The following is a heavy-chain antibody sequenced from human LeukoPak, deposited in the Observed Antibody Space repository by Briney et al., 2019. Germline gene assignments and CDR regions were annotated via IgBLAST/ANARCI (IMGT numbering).Heavy chain of an antibody. CDR3: ARLRQTMVRGVIVSANFDY. V-gene: IGHV5-51*01. CDR2: IYPGDSDT. D-gene: IGHD3-10*01. CDR1: GYSFTSYW. J-gene: IGHJ4*02. Sequence: GESLKISCKGSGYSFTSYWIGWVRQMPGKGLKWMGIIYPGDSDTRYSPSFQGQVTISADKSISTAYLQWSSLKASDTAMYYCARLRQTMVRGVIVSANFDYWGQGTLVTVSS.